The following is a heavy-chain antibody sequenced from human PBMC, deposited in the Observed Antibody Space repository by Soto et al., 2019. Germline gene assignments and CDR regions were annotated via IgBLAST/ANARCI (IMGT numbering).Heavy chain of an antibody. D-gene: IGHD3-16*02. Sequence: QVQLQESGPGLVKPSHTLSLTCAVSGGSISSGDNYWSWIRQPPGKGLEWIGYIYYSGSTYYNPSLKSRVTISVDTSKNQFSLKVSSVTAADTAVYYCARFIRKPALDIWGQGTMVTVSS. CDR1: GGSISSGDNY. CDR2: IYYSGST. V-gene: IGHV4-30-4*01. J-gene: IGHJ3*02. CDR3: ARFIRKPALDI.